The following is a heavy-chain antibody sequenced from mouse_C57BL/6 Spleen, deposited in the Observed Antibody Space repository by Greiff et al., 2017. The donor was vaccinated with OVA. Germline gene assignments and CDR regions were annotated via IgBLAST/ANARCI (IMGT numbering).Heavy chain of an antibody. Sequence: QVQLQQSGPELVKPGASVKISCKASGYAFSSSWMNWVKQRPGKGLEWIGRIYPGDGDTNYNGKFKGKATLTADKSSSTAYMQLSSLTSEDSAVYFCASNYYYGDYWGQGTTLTVSS. CDR3: ASNYYYGDY. V-gene: IGHV1-82*01. J-gene: IGHJ2*01. CDR1: GYAFSSSW. D-gene: IGHD1-1*01. CDR2: IYPGDGDT.